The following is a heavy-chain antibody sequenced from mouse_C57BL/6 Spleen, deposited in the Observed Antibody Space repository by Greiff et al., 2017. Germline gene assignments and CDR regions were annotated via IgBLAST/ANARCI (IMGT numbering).Heavy chain of an antibody. J-gene: IGHJ2*01. CDR2: IYPGSGNT. CDR3: ARQVSYYFDY. CDR1: GYTFTDYY. Sequence: VQLQQSGAELVRPGASVKLSCTASGYTFTDYYINWVKQRPGQGLEWIARIYPGSGNTYYNEKFKGKATLTAEKSSSTAYMQLSSLTSEDSAVYFCARQVSYYFDYWGQGTTLTVSS. V-gene: IGHV1-76*01. D-gene: IGHD2-14*01.